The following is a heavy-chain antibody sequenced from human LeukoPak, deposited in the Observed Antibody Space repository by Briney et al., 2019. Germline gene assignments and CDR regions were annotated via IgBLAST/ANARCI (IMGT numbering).Heavy chain of an antibody. V-gene: IGHV4-39*07. CDR2: IYYSGST. Sequence: SETLSLTCTVSGGSISSSSYYWGWIRQPPGKGLEWIGSIYYSGSTYYNPSLKSRVTMSVDTSKNQFSLKLSSVAAADTAVYYCARDTRAAAEPYNWFDPWGQGTLVTVSS. J-gene: IGHJ5*02. D-gene: IGHD6-13*01. CDR3: ARDTRAAAEPYNWFDP. CDR1: GGSISSSSYY.